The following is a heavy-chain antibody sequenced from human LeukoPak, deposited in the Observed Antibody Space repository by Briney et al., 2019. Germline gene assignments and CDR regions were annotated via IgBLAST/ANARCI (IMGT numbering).Heavy chain of an antibody. Sequence: PSETLSLTCTVSGGSISSSSYYWGWIRQPPGKGLEWIGSIYYSGSTYYNPSLKSRVTISVDTSKNQFSLKLSSVTAADTAVYYCARESRGSGSYYNGDGMDVWGQGTTVTVSS. V-gene: IGHV4-39*07. D-gene: IGHD3-10*01. CDR2: IYYSGST. CDR1: GGSISSSSYY. J-gene: IGHJ6*02. CDR3: ARESRGSGSYYNGDGMDV.